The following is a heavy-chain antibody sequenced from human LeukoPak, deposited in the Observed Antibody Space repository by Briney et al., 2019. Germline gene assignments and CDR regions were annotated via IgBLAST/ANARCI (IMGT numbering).Heavy chain of an antibody. J-gene: IGHJ4*02. V-gene: IGHV3-21*01. CDR2: ISSSSSYI. Sequence: GGSLRLSCAASGFTFSSYWMHWVRQAPGKGLEWVSSISSSSSYIYYADSVKGRLTISRDNAKNSLYLQMNSLRAEDTAVYYCAQGYSYGYYYFDYWGQGTLVTVSS. CDR3: AQGYSYGYYYFDY. CDR1: GFTFSSYW. D-gene: IGHD5-18*01.